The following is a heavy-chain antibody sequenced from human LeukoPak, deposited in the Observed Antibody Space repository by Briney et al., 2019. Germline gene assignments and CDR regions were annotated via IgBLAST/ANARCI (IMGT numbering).Heavy chain of an antibody. CDR1: GFTVSSNY. V-gene: IGHV3-53*01. D-gene: IGHD6-13*01. CDR3: ARDPGIAAAGTYYYYGMDV. J-gene: IGHJ6*02. CDR2: IYSGGST. Sequence: GSLRLSCAASGFTVSSNYMSWVRRAPGKGLEWVSVIYSGGSTYYADSVKGRFTISRDNSKNTLYLQMNSLRAEDTAVYYCARDPGIAAAGTYYYYGMDVWGQGTTVTVSS.